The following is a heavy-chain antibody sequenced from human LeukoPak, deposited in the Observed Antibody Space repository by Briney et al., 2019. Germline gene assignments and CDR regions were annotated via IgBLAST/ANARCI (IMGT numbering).Heavy chain of an antibody. J-gene: IGHJ4*02. CDR2: IYYSGST. CDR3: ARAIRPKTIFGGYFDY. V-gene: IGHV4-31*03. D-gene: IGHD3-3*01. CDR1: GGSISSGGYY. Sequence: SETLSLTCTVSGGSISSGGYYWSWIRQHPGKGLEWIGYIYYSGSTYYNPSLKSRVTISVDTSKNQFSLKLSSVTAADTAVYYCARAIRPKTIFGGYFDYWGQGTLVTVSS.